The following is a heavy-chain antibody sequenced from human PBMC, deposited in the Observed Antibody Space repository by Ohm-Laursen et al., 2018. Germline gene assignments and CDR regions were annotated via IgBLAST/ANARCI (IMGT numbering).Heavy chain of an antibody. Sequence: GSLRLSCSASGFTFSDYWMNWVRQAPGKGLVWVSHIDTDGSGTHYADSVKGRFTISRDNAKNTLDLQMNSLRADDTAVYYCARNAAPRGGSSSAGTYYYGLDVWGQGTTVTVSS. CDR3: ARNAAPRGGSSSAGTYYYGLDV. J-gene: IGHJ6*02. CDR1: GFTFSDYW. V-gene: IGHV3-74*01. CDR2: IDTDGSGT. D-gene: IGHD6-6*01.